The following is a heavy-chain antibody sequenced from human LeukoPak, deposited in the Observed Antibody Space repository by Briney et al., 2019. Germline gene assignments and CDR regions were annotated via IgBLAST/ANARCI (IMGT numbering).Heavy chain of an antibody. D-gene: IGHD3-16*02. CDR1: GFTFSSYG. CDR3: AKEVGTFGGVIANDC. Sequence: GGSLRLSCAASGFTFSSYGMHWVRQAPGKGLEWVAVISYDGSNKYYADSVKGRFTISRDNSKNTLYLQMNSLRAEDTAVYYCAKEVGTFGGVIANDCWGQGTLVTVSS. V-gene: IGHV3-30*18. CDR2: ISYDGSNK. J-gene: IGHJ4*02.